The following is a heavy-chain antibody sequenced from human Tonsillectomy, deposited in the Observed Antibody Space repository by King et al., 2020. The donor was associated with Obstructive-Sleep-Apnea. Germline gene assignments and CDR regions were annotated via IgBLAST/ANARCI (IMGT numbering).Heavy chain of an antibody. CDR1: GYTFSRYY. D-gene: IGHD5-24*01. CDR3: ARSGDGYNSFFY. Sequence: QLVQSGSEVKTPGASVRVSCKTSGYTFSRYYIHWVRQAPGQGLEWMGWISPSSGSTKYTQKFHGRVTMTRDTSTNSVYLELTSLISNDTAVYYCARSGDGYNSFFYWGQGTLVTVSS. V-gene: IGHV1-2*02. CDR2: ISPSSGST. J-gene: IGHJ4*02.